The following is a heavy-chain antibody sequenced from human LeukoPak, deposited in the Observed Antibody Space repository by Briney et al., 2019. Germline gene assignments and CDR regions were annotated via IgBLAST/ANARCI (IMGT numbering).Heavy chain of an antibody. Sequence: ASVKVSCRASGYTFTKNGISWVRQALGQGLEWMGWISTYKGNTNYAQKLQGRVTLTTDTSTSTAYMELRSLRSDDTAVYYCARDVSHGLDIWGQGTVVTVSS. CDR2: ISTYKGNT. CDR3: ARDVSHGLDI. J-gene: IGHJ3*02. V-gene: IGHV1-18*01. CDR1: GYTFTKNG. D-gene: IGHD2-8*01.